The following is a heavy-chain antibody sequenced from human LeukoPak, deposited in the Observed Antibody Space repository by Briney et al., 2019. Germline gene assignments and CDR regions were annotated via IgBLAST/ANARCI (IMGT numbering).Heavy chain of an antibody. CDR1: GFTFSSYG. D-gene: IGHD1-1*01. J-gene: IGHJ4*02. V-gene: IGHV3-48*01. CDR2: ISSSSSTI. Sequence: GRSLRLSCAASGFTFSSYGMHWVRQAPGKGLEWVSYISSSSSTIYYADSVKGRFTISRDNAKNSLYLQMNSLRAEDTAVYYCAVHGGYPVDYWGQGTLVTVSS. CDR3: AVHGGYPVDY.